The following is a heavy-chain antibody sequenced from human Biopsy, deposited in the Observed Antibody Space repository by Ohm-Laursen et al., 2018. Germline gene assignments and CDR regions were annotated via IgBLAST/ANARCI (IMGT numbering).Heavy chain of an antibody. V-gene: IGHV1-18*01. Sequence: GASVKVSCKASGYKFTSYGMSWVRQAPGQGFEWMGRISGYNGNTNYAQKFQGRITMTIDAATSIGYMDLRSLKSDDTAVYYCARIAAAGWDDYWGQGTLVTVSS. CDR3: ARIAAAGWDDY. D-gene: IGHD6-25*01. CDR1: GYKFTSYG. J-gene: IGHJ4*02. CDR2: ISGYNGNT.